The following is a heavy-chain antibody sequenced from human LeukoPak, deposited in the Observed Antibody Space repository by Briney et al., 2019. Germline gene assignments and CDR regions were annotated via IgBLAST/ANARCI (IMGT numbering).Heavy chain of an antibody. V-gene: IGHV1-58*01. CDR1: GFTFTSSA. J-gene: IGHJ4*02. CDR3: AAVPAGMVRGVIPFYYFDY. CDR2: IVVGSGKT. D-gene: IGHD3-10*01. Sequence: SVKVSCKASGFTFTSSAVQWGRQARGQRLEWIGWIVVGSGKTNYAQKFQERVTITRDMSTSTAYMELSILRSEDTAVYYCAAVPAGMVRGVIPFYYFDYWGQGTLVTVSS.